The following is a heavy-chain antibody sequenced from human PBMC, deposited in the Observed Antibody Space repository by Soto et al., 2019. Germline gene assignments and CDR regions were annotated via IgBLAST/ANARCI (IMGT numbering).Heavy chain of an antibody. D-gene: IGHD6-6*01. V-gene: IGHV3-48*01. Sequence: GGSLRLSCAASGFTFSSYSMNWVRQAPGKGLEWVSYISSGSSTIYYADSVKGRFTISRDNARNSLYLQMNSLRAEDTAVYYCVCVSSSTTFDIWGQGTMVTVSS. CDR1: GFTFSSYS. CDR2: ISSGSSTI. CDR3: VCVSSSTTFDI. J-gene: IGHJ3*02.